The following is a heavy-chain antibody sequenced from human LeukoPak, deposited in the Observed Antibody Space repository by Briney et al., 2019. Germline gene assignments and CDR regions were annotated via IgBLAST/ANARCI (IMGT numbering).Heavy chain of an antibody. CDR2: INPNSGGT. J-gene: IGHJ4*02. V-gene: IGHV1-2*02. D-gene: IGHD7-27*01. CDR1: GYTFTGYY. Sequence: ASVKVSCKASGYTFTGYYMHWVRQAPAQGLEWMGWINPNSGGTNYAQKFQGRVTMTRDTSISTAYMELSRLRSDDTAVYYCARDMGTADWGIDCWGQGTLVTVSS. CDR3: ARDMGTADWGIDC.